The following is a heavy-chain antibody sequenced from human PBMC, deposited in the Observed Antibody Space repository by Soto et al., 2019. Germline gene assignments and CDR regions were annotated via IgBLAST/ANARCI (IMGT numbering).Heavy chain of an antibody. J-gene: IGHJ4*02. D-gene: IGHD7-27*01. CDR3: ARDLNWAFDS. CDR2: ITSSSSSV. CDR1: GFTFSTYS. Sequence: GGSLRLSCAASGFTFSTYSMNWVRQAPGKGLEWVSYITSSSSSVSYADSLKGRFTISRDNAKNSLYLQMNSLRAEDTAIYFCARDLNWAFDSWGQGALVTVSS. V-gene: IGHV3-48*01.